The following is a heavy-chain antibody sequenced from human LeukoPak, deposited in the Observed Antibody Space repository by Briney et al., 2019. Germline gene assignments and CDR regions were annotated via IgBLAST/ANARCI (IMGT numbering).Heavy chain of an antibody. Sequence: SETLSLTCTVSGGSISSYYWSWIRQPPGKGLEWIGRIYTSGSTNYNPSLKSRVTISVDTSKNQFSLKLSSVTAADTAVYYCARGRLVGDAFDIWGQGTMVTVSS. CDR3: ARGRLVGDAFDI. J-gene: IGHJ3*02. V-gene: IGHV4-4*08. D-gene: IGHD6-6*01. CDR1: GGSISSYY. CDR2: IYTSGST.